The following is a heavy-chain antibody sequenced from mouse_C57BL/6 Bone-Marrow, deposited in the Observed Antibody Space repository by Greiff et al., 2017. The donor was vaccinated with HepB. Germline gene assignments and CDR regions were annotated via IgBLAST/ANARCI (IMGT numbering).Heavy chain of an antibody. CDR2: IDPSDSYT. J-gene: IGHJ2*01. CDR3: AREGYHPYYFDY. Sequence: VKQSCKASGYTFTSYWMHWVKQRPGQGLEWIGEIDPSDSYTNYNQKFKGKSTLTVDKSSSTAYMQLSSLTSEDSAVYYCAREGYHPYYFDYWGQGTTLTVSS. V-gene: IGHV1-69*01. CDR1: GYTFTSYW.